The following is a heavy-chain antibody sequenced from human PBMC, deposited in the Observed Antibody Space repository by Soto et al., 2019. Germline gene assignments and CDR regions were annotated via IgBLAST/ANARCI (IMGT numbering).Heavy chain of an antibody. D-gene: IGHD2-21*01. Sequence: SETLSLTCTVSGGSISSGGYYWSWIRQHPGKGLERIGYFFYSGSTNYNPSLKSRVTISVDTSKNQFSLKLSSVTAADTAVYYCAREDYYYFDYWGQGTLVTVSS. CDR2: FFYSGST. CDR1: GGSISSGGYY. J-gene: IGHJ4*02. CDR3: AREDYYYFDY. V-gene: IGHV4-61*08.